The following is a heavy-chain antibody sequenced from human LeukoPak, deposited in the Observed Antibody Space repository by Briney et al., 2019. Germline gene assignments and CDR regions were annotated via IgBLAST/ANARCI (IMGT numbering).Heavy chain of an antibody. V-gene: IGHV4-59*01. Sequence: SETLSLTCTVSGGSIRSYYWNWIRQPPGKGLEWIGYIYYSGNTNYNPSLKSRVTISVDTSKNQFSLKLGSVTAADTAVYYCARAPGGSYYGMDVWGQGTTVTVSS. J-gene: IGHJ6*02. CDR1: GGSIRSYY. CDR2: IYYSGNT. CDR3: ARAPGGSYYGMDV.